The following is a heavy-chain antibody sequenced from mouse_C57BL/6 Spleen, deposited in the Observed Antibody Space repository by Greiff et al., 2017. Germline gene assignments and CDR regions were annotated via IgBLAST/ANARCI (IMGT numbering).Heavy chain of an antibody. J-gene: IGHJ4*01. V-gene: IGHV5-17*01. D-gene: IGHD1-1*01. CDR3: ARTTTVVATDSMDY. Sequence: EVKLVESGGGLVKPGGSLKLSCAASGFTFSDYGMHWVRQAPEKGLEWVAYISSGGSTIYYADTVKGRFTISRDNAKNTLFLQMTSLRSEDTAMYYCARTTTVVATDSMDYWGQGTSVTVSS. CDR2: ISSGGSTI. CDR1: GFTFSDYG.